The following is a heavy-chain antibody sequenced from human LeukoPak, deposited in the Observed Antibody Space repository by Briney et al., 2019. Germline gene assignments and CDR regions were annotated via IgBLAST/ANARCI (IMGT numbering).Heavy chain of an antibody. Sequence: GGSLRLSCAASGFTFSNYWMSWVRRAPGKGLEWVANIKQDGSEKYYVDSVKGRFTISRDNTKNSLYLQVNTLRAEDTAVYYCARGGQSSSWFWIDWGQGTQVTVSS. CDR1: GFTFSNYW. CDR3: ARGGQSSSWFWID. V-gene: IGHV3-7*01. D-gene: IGHD6-19*01. J-gene: IGHJ4*02. CDR2: IKQDGSEK.